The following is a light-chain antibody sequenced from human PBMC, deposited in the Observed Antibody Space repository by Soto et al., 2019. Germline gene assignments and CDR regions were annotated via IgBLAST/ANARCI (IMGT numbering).Light chain of an antibody. V-gene: IGKV1-5*03. CDR3: QHYSTYWT. Sequence: DIQMTQSPSTLSASVGDRVTITCRASQSISSWLAWYQQKPGKAPKLLIYKASTYDSGVPSRFSGSGSGTEFTLSISSLQPDDLATYYCQHYSTYWTFGQGTKLEVK. CDR1: QSISSW. CDR2: KAS. J-gene: IGKJ1*01.